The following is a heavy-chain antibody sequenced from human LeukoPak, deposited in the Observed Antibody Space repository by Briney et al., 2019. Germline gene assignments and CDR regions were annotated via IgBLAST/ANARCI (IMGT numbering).Heavy chain of an antibody. CDR3: ARDSYYDFWSGQPKEGDAFDI. D-gene: IGHD3-3*01. CDR1: GFTFSSYS. V-gene: IGHV3-21*01. Sequence: GGSLRLSCAASGFTFSSYSMNWVRQAPGKGLEWVSSISSSSSYIYYADSVKGRFTISRDNAKNSVYLQMNSLRAEDTAVYYCARDSYYDFWSGQPKEGDAFDIWGQGTMVTVSS. J-gene: IGHJ3*02. CDR2: ISSSSSYI.